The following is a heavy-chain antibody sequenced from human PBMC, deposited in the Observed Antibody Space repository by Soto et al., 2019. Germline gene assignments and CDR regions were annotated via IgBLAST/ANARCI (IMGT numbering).Heavy chain of an antibody. V-gene: IGHV4-39*01. CDR3: ASPKIAFYNWFDP. J-gene: IGHJ5*02. D-gene: IGHD3-3*02. CDR2: IYYSGST. Sequence: QLQLQESGPGLVKPSETLSLTCTVSGGSISSSSYYWGWIRQPPGKGLEWIGSIYYSGSTYYNPSLKIRGTISVDTSKNQFSLNLSSVTAADTAVYYCASPKIAFYNWFDPWGQGTLVTVSS. CDR1: GGSISSSSYY.